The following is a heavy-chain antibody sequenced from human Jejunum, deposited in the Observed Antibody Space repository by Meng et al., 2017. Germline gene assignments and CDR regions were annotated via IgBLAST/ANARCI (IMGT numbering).Heavy chain of an antibody. Sequence: ASVKVSCKTSGYTFTSYAIHWVRQAPGQGLEWVGWIRPGNGDTRYSEKLQGRLTITRDTFASTAYMELRVLRSEDTAVYYCAKDLSHYYFDYWGQGTLVTVSS. CDR1: GYTFTSYA. J-gene: IGHJ4*02. CDR2: IRPGNGDT. CDR3: AKDLSHYYFDY. V-gene: IGHV1-3*01.